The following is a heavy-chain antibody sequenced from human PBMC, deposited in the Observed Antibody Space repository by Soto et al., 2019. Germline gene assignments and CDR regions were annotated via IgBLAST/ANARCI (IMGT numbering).Heavy chain of an antibody. CDR1: GDSISSGGYF. CDR2: IYYSGST. J-gene: IGHJ4*02. D-gene: IGHD2-2*01. Sequence: PSETLSLTCTVSGDSISSGGYFWSWIRQHPGKGLEWIGFIYYSGSTYYNPSLKSRVTISVDTSKNQFSLKLDSVTAADTAVYYCARGSCITTSCYYYFWGLGTLVTVSS. CDR3: ARGSCITTSCYYYF. V-gene: IGHV4-31*03.